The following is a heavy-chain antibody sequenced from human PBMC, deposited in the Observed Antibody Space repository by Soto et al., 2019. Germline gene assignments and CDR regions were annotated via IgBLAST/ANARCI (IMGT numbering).Heavy chain of an antibody. J-gene: IGHJ3*02. CDR1: GYTFTSYG. D-gene: IGHD1-7*01. V-gene: IGHV1-18*01. CDR3: ARVLSITGTPGAFAI. CDR2: ISAYNGNT. Sequence: ASVKVSCKASGYTFTSYGISWVRQAPGQGLEWMGWISAYNGNTNYAQKLQGRVTMTTDTSTSTAYMELRSLRSDDTAVYYCARVLSITGTPGAFAIWGQGTMVTVSS.